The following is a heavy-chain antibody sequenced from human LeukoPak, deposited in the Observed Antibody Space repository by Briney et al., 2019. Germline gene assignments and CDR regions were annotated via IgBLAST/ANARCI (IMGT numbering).Heavy chain of an antibody. CDR2: ISSSSSNI. V-gene: IGHV3-21*01. D-gene: IGHD6-6*01. CDR1: GFSFSVSG. J-gene: IGHJ4*02. CDR3: ARGGAARPDY. Sequence: KSGGSLRLSCAASGFSFSVSGMNWVRQAPGKRLEWVAYISSSSSNINYADSVRGRFTISRDNARNSLYLHMDSLRVEDMAVYYCARGGAARPDYWGPGTLVTVSS.